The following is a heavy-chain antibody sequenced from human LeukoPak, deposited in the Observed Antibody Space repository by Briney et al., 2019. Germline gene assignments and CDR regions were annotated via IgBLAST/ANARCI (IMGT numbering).Heavy chain of an antibody. D-gene: IGHD4-17*01. V-gene: IGHV3-30*04. CDR2: ISYDGSNK. CDR3: ARAGGDQRYVDY. Sequence: GGSLRLSCAASGFTFSSYAMHWVRQAPGKGLEWVAVISYDGSNKYYADSVKGRFTISRDNSKNTLYLQMNNLRAEDTAVYYCARAGGDQRYVDYWGQGTLVTVSS. J-gene: IGHJ4*02. CDR1: GFTFSSYA.